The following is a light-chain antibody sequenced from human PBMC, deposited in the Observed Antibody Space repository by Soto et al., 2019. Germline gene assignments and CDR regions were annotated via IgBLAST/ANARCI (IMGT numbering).Light chain of an antibody. J-gene: IGKJ1*01. V-gene: IGKV1-5*03. CDR2: KAS. CDR1: QSISIR. Sequence: DILMTQSPSTLSASVGDTVTITCRASQSISIRLAWYQQKPGNAPKLLIYKASIFEGGVTSKFSGSGAGKEVTLPISSLQADDFLTEYCQQYNSTSTWTFGQGTRVDFK. CDR3: QQYNSTSTWT.